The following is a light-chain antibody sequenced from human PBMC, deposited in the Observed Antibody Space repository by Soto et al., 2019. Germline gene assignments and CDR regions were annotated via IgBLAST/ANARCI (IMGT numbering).Light chain of an antibody. J-gene: IGKJ4*01. CDR2: DAS. Sequence: EIVLTQSPATLSLSPGERATLSCRASQSVSSYLAWYQQKPGQAPRLLIYDASNRATGIPARFSGSGSGTDLTLTISSLEPEDFALYYCQQRSNWHLTFGGGTKVEIK. CDR1: QSVSSY. CDR3: QQRSNWHLT. V-gene: IGKV3-11*01.